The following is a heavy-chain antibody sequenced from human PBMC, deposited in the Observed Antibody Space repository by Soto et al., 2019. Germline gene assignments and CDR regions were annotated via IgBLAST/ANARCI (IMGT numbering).Heavy chain of an antibody. V-gene: IGHV4-39*01. J-gene: IGHJ4*02. CDR3: ARHGVSNYYDSSGYLVGFDY. D-gene: IGHD3-22*01. CDR2: IYYSGST. Sequence: SETLSLTCTVSGGSISSSSYYWGWIRQPPGKGLEWIGSIYYSGSTYYNPSLKSRVTISVDTSKHQFSLKLSSVTAADTAVYYCARHGVSNYYDSSGYLVGFDYWGQGTLVTVSS. CDR1: GGSISSSSYY.